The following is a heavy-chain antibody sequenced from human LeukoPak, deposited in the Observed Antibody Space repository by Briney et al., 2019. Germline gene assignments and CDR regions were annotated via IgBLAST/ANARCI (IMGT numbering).Heavy chain of an antibody. CDR2: IYPSGST. V-gene: IGHV4-61*09. J-gene: IGHJ4*02. CDR1: GGPISSGSYY. CDR3: AREYSNPLRYFDY. D-gene: IGHD4-11*01. Sequence: SETLSLTCTVSGGPISSGSYYWSWIRQPAGKGLDWIGHIYPSGSTNYNPSLKSRVTISIDTSRNQFSLNLNSVTAADTAVYYCAREYSNPLRYFDYWGQGTLVTVSS.